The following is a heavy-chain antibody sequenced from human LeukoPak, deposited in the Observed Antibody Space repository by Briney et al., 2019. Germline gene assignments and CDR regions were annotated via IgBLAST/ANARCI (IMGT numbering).Heavy chain of an antibody. CDR3: AKSFGYGSGSYYNSWDY. D-gene: IGHD3-10*01. CDR2: IKQDGSEK. CDR1: GFTFSSYW. Sequence: GGSLRLSCAASGFTFSSYWMSWVRQAPGKGLEWVANIKQDGSEKYYVDSVKGRFAISRDNAKNPLYLQMNSLRAEDTAVYYCAKSFGYGSGSYYNSWDYWGQGTLVTVSS. J-gene: IGHJ4*02. V-gene: IGHV3-7*03.